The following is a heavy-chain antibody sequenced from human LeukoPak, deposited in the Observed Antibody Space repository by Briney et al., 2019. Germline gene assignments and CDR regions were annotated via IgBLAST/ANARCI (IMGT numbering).Heavy chain of an antibody. V-gene: IGHV3-7*01. CDR3: AREVVKQWLNRYYYYGMDV. D-gene: IGHD5-12*01. J-gene: IGHJ6*02. CDR1: GFTLSSYW. Sequence: GGSLRLSCVASGFTLSSYWMSWVRQAPGKGLEWVANIKQDGSEKYYVDSVKGRFTISRDNAKNSLYLQMNSLRAEDTAVYYCAREVVKQWLNRYYYYGMDVWGQGTTVTVSS. CDR2: IKQDGSEK.